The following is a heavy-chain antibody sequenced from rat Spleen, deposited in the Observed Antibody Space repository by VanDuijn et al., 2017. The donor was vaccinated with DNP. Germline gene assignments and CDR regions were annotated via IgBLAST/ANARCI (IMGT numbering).Heavy chain of an antibody. J-gene: IGHJ4*01. D-gene: IGHD4-3*01. CDR3: ARDLIIRDTTSAMDA. CDR1: GFSLTSYH. V-gene: IGHV2S12*01. Sequence: QVQLKESGPGLVQPSQTLSLTCTVSGFSLTSYHVHWVRQPPGKGLEWVAAISSGGSTFYNSALKSRLSVTGDTSKSQIFLEMDSLQTEDTATYYCARDLIIRDTTSAMDAWGQGTSVTVSS. CDR2: ISSGGST.